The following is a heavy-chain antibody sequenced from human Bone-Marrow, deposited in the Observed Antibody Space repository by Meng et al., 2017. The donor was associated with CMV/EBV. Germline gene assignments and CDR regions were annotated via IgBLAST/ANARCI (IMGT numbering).Heavy chain of an antibody. J-gene: IGHJ5*02. CDR3: ARDFELAATGWFDP. D-gene: IGHD2-15*01. Sequence: SGFTCSSYAMHWVRQAPGKGLEWVAVISYDGSNKYYADSVKGRFTISRDNSKNTLYLQMNSLRAEDTAVYYCARDFELAATGWFDPWGQGTLVTVSS. V-gene: IGHV3-30*04. CDR1: GFTCSSYA. CDR2: ISYDGSNK.